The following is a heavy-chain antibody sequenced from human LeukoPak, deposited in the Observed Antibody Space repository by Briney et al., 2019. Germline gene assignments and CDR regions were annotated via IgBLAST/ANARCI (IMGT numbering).Heavy chain of an antibody. Sequence: GGSLRLSCAASGSTFSRHWMNWVRQAPGKGLEWVANIKQGGGERNYVDSVKGRFTVSRDDAKSSLYLHMNSLRAEDTAIYYCARGPNYGSRTDYLDYWGQGTLVTVSS. CDR1: GSTFSRHW. CDR2: IKQGGGER. V-gene: IGHV3-7*03. J-gene: IGHJ4*02. CDR3: ARGPNYGSRTDYLDY. D-gene: IGHD4-17*01.